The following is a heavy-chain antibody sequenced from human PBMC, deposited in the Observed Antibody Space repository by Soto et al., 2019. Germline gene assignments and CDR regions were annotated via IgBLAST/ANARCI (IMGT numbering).Heavy chain of an antibody. CDR2: VYYSGRT. V-gene: IGHV4-30-4*02. Sequence: SETLSLTCTVSGDTINNNDYYWNWIRQTPGKGLEWIGYVYYSGRTYYITSLKRRLSMSFDTSYSQFSLNVSSVTSADTAIFYCARLSYYYDNWYFVLWGRGTLVAVSS. CDR3: ARLSYYYDNWYFVL. D-gene: IGHD3-22*01. J-gene: IGHJ2*01. CDR1: GDTINNNDYY.